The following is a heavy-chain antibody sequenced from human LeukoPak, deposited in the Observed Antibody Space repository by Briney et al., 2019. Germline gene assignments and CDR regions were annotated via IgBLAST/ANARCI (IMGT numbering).Heavy chain of an antibody. CDR1: CGSISSYY. V-gene: IGHV4-59*01. CDR2: IYYSGST. CDR3: ARVATMVRGVIITGWYFDL. D-gene: IGHD3-10*01. J-gene: IGHJ2*01. Sequence: PSETLSLTCTVSCGSISSYYWSLIRQPPGKRLEWIGYIYYSGSTNYNPSLKSRVTISVDTSKNQFSLKLSSVTAADTAVYYCARVATMVRGVIITGWYFDLWGRGTLVTVSS.